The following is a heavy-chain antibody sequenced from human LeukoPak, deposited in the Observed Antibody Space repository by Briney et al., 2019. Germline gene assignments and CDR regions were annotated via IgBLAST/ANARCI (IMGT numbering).Heavy chain of an antibody. D-gene: IGHD5-24*01. CDR2: ISDNGRTS. CDR1: GFTFSNYE. J-gene: IGHJ4*02. Sequence: PGGSLRLSCATSGFTFSNYEMNWVRQTPGKGLEWVSYISDNGRTSYYADSVKGRFTISRDNAKNSLYLQMNSLRVEDTAVYYCAKVIREVDMSHDYWGQGALVTVSS. V-gene: IGHV3-48*03. CDR3: AKVIREVDMSHDY.